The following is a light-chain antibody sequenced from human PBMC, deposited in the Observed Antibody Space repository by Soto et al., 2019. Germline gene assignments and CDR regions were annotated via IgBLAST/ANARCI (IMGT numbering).Light chain of an antibody. CDR3: SSYTTTTTRV. Sequence: QSALTQPASVSGSPGQSITISCTGTSSDVGAYDYVSWYQQHPGKAPKLMIFGVTSRPSGVSDRFSGSKSDNTASLTISGLQAEDEADYYCSSYTTTTTRVFGTGTKLTVL. CDR1: SSDVGAYDY. CDR2: GVT. V-gene: IGLV2-14*01. J-gene: IGLJ1*01.